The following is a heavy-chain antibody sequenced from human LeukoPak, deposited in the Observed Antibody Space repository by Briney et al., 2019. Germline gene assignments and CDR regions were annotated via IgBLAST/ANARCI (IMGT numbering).Heavy chain of an antibody. CDR1: VYSFTTYG. CDR2: ISGFSDKS. J-gene: IGHJ4*02. CDR3: LRDVDDWNYMKEFDY. Sequence: ASVNVSCKTSVYSFTTYGVSWVRQAPGQGLEWMGWISGFSDKSDYEQKFQGRLTMTTDTSASPAYIELSSLTSDDTAIYYCLRDVDDWNYMKEFDYWGQGTLVTVSS. D-gene: IGHD1-7*01. V-gene: IGHV1-18*01.